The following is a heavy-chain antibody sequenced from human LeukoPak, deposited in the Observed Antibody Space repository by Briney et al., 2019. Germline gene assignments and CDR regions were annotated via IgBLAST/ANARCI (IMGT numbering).Heavy chain of an antibody. V-gene: IGHV3-30-3*01. D-gene: IGHD4-17*01. CDR1: GLTFSSYA. CDR2: ISYDGSNK. CDR3: ARPIRGTVTTYGWYLDY. J-gene: IGHJ4*02. Sequence: PGRSLRLSCAASGLTFSSYAMHWVRQAPGKGLEGVAVISYDGSNKYYAASVKGRFTISRDNSKNTLYLQMNSLRAEDTAVYYCARPIRGTVTTYGWYLDYWGQGTLVTVSS.